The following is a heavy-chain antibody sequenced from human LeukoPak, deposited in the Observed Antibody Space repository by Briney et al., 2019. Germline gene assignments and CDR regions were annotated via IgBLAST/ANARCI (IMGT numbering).Heavy chain of an antibody. CDR3: ARDIDGGIQLWLPLDY. CDR2: MNPNSGGT. Sequence: ASVKVSCKASGYTFTGYYMHWVRQAPGQGLEWMGWMNPNSGGTNYAQKFQGRVTMTRDTSISTAYMELSRLRSDDTAVYYCARDIDGGIQLWLPLDYWGQGTLVTVSS. J-gene: IGHJ4*02. V-gene: IGHV1-2*02. CDR1: GYTFTGYY. D-gene: IGHD5-18*01.